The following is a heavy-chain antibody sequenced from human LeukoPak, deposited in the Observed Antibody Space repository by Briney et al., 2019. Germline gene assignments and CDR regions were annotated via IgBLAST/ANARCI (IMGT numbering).Heavy chain of an antibody. D-gene: IGHD3-3*01. CDR2: IYTSGST. CDR3: ARDSGITYYDFWSGYYHYYYMDV. CDR1: GGSISSGSLY. Sequence: SETLSLTCTVSGGSISSGSLYWSWIRQPAGKGLEWIGRIYTSGSTNYNPSLKSRVTISVDTSKNQFSLKLSSVTAADTAVYYCARDSGITYYDFWSGYYHYYYMDVWGKGTTVTVSS. V-gene: IGHV4-61*02. J-gene: IGHJ6*03.